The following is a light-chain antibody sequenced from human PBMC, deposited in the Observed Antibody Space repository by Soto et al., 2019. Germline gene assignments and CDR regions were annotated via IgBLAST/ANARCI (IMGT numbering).Light chain of an antibody. J-gene: IGKJ5*01. CDR2: AAS. CDR3: QQSYSTPIT. V-gene: IGKV1-39*01. CDR1: QTISRY. Sequence: DIQMTQSPSSLSASVGDRVTITCRASQTISRYLNWYQQKPGTAPKLLIYAASSLQSGVPSRFSGSGSGTDFTLTISSPQPEDSGTYYCQQSYSTPITFGQGTRLDIK.